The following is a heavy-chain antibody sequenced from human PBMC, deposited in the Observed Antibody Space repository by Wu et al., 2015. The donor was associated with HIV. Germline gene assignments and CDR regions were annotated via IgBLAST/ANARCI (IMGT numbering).Heavy chain of an antibody. CDR3: ARLQSLSGFYSNADY. J-gene: IGHJ4*02. D-gene: IGHD3-22*01. CDR2: INPNRGGT. V-gene: IGHV1-2*02. CDR1: GYTFIDYY. Sequence: QVQLLQSGAEVKKPGASVMVSCKASGYTFIDYYIYWVRQAPRQGLEWMGWINPNRGGTKYAQKFQGRVTMTRDTAVSTAYMELNSLRSDDTAVYYCARLQSLSGFYSNADYWGQGTLVTVSS.